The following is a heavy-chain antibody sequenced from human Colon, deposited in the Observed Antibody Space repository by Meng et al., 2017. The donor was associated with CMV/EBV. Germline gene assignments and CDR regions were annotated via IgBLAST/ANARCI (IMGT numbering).Heavy chain of an antibody. CDR1: GFSLSTSGVG. D-gene: IGHD3-3*01. V-gene: IGHV2-5*01. J-gene: IGHJ4*02. Sequence: SGPTLVKPTQTLTLTCTFSGFSLSTSGVGVGWIRQPTGKALEWLVLIYWNDDKRYSPSLKSRLTNTKDTSTNQVVLTMTNMDPVDTATYYCAHLSYDFYPLYYFDYWGQGTLVTVSS. CDR3: AHLSYDFYPLYYFDY. CDR2: IYWNDDK.